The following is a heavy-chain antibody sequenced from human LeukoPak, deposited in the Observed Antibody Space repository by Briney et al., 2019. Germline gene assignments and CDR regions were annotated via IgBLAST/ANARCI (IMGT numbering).Heavy chain of an antibody. V-gene: IGHV6-1*01. CDR3: SRSLFRQQVEPFDY. CDR2: TYYRSKWYD. J-gene: IGHJ4*02. Sequence: SQTLSLTCAISGDSVSSKSAAWNWIRQSPSRGLEWLGRTYYRSKWYDDYAVSVKSRITINADTSKNQFSLQLNSVTPEDTAAYYCSRSLFRQQVEPFDYWGQGTLVTVSS. CDR1: GDSVSSKSAA. D-gene: IGHD6-13*01.